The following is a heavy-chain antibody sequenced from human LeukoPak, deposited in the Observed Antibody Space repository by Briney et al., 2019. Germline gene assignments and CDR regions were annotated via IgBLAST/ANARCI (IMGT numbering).Heavy chain of an antibody. Sequence: PSETLSLTCAVSGDSISSGDCSWSWLRQPPGKGLEWIGYIFHSGNSYYNPSLKSRVTISVDKSKNQFSLRLTSVTAADTAVYYCARELWFVNAPGSWLDLWGQGTLVTVSS. J-gene: IGHJ5*02. CDR2: IFHSGNS. CDR1: GDSISSGDCS. V-gene: IGHV4-30-2*01. CDR3: ARELWFVNAPGSWLDL. D-gene: IGHD3-10*01.